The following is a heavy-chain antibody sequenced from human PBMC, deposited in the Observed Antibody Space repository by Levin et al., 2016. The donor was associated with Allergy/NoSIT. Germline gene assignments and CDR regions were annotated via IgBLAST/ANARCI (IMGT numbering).Heavy chain of an antibody. J-gene: IGHJ4*02. V-gene: IGHV1-46*01. CDR2: INPRSGTT. CDR1: GYTFTDHH. CDR3: AREGVDSSGWYSDY. Sequence: ASVKVSCKASGYTFTDHHMHWVRQAPGQGLEWVGVINPRSGTTVYPQKFQGRVTMTGDTSTTTFYMEMTSLTSEDTALYYCAREGVDSSGWYSDYWGQGTLVTVSS. D-gene: IGHD6-19*01.